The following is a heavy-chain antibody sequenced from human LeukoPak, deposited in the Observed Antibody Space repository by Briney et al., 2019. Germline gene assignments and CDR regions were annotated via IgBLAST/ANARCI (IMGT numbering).Heavy chain of an antibody. V-gene: IGHV3-21*01. J-gene: IGHJ4*02. D-gene: IGHD2-2*01. Sequence: GGSLRLSCAASGFTFSSYSMNWVRQAPGKGLEWVSSISSSSSYIYYADSVKGRFTISRDNAKNSLYLQMNSLRAEDTAVYYCARDQAIVVVPAARIDYWGQGTLVTVSS. CDR2: ISSSSSYI. CDR1: GFTFSSYS. CDR3: ARDQAIVVVPAARIDY.